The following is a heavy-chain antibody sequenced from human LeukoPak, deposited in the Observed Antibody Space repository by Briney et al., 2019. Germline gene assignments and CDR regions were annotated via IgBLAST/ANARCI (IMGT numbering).Heavy chain of an antibody. V-gene: IGHV3-66*01. CDR2: IYSGGST. CDR3: ARGLSIAAAGTDY. D-gene: IGHD6-13*01. J-gene: IGHJ4*02. CDR1: GFTVSSNY. Sequence: GGSLRLSYAASGFTVSSNYMSWVRQAPGKGLEWVSVIYSGGSTYYADSVKGRFTISRDNSKNTLYLQMNSLRAEDTAVYYCARGLSIAAAGTDYWGQGTLVTVSS.